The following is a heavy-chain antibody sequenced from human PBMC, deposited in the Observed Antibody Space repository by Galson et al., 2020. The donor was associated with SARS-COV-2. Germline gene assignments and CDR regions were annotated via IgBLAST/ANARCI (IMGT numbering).Heavy chain of an antibody. CDR1: GFTFSSYW. V-gene: IGHV3-7*01. CDR3: ARDGNYYDSSGYLANRNNAFDI. CDR2: IKQDGSEK. D-gene: IGHD3-22*01. Sequence: GESLKIPCAASGFTFSSYWMSWVRQAPGKGLEWVANIKQDGSEKYYVDSVKGRFTISRDNAKNSLYLQMNSLRAEDTAVYYCARDGNYYDSSGYLANRNNAFDIWGQGTMVTVSS. J-gene: IGHJ3*02.